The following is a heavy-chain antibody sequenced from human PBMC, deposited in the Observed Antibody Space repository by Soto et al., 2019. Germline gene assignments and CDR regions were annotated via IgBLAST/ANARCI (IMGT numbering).Heavy chain of an antibody. J-gene: IGHJ6*02. D-gene: IGHD2-15*01. CDR3: AKDGSPDCSGGSCYDPVGYYYYYGMDV. CDR2: ISYDGSNK. Sequence: GSLRLSCAASGFAFSSYGMHWVRQAPGKGLEWVAVISYDGSNKYYADSVKGRFTISRDNSKNTLYLQMNSLRAEDTAVYYCAKDGSPDCSGGSCYDPVGYYYYYGMDVWGQGTTVTAP. V-gene: IGHV3-30*18. CDR1: GFAFSSYG.